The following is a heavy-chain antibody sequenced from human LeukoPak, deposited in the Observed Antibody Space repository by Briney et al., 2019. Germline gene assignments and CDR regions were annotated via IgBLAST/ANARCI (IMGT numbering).Heavy chain of an antibody. CDR3: AKARSMGATPYYFDY. J-gene: IGHJ4*02. Sequence: GGSLRLSCAASGFTFSSYGMHWVRQAPGKGLEWVAVIWYDGSNKYYADSVKGRFTISRDNSKNTLYLQMNSLRAEDTAVYYCAKARSMGATPYYFDYWGQGTLVTVSS. D-gene: IGHD1-26*01. CDR1: GFTFSSYG. CDR2: IWYDGSNK. V-gene: IGHV3-33*06.